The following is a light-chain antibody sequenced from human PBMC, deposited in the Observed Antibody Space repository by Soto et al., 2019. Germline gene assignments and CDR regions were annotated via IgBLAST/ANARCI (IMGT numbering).Light chain of an antibody. V-gene: IGKV3-11*01. CDR2: DVS. Sequence: EIVLTQSPATLSLSPGERATLSCWASQSVSNSLAWYQQRPGQSPRLLIYDVSTRATGIPARFGGSGSGTDFTLTISSLETEDFAVYYCQQRTNWPFTFGGGTKVEI. J-gene: IGKJ4*01. CDR3: QQRTNWPFT. CDR1: QSVSNS.